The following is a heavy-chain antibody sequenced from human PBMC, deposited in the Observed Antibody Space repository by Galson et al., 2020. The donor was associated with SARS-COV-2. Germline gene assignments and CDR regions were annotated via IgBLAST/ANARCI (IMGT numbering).Heavy chain of an antibody. J-gene: IGHJ4*02. V-gene: IGHV4-39*07. CDR1: GGSISSSSYY. Sequence: SETLSLTCPVSGGSISSSSYYWGWLRQPPGQGLAWIGRIYSSGSNYYNPSLTRRVTISVDTSKNQFSLKLSSVTAADTAVYYCARAPITYYDILAGYYKRGYFDYWGQGTLVTVSS. CDR2: IYSSGSN. CDR3: ARAPITYYDILAGYYKRGYFDY. D-gene: IGHD3-9*01.